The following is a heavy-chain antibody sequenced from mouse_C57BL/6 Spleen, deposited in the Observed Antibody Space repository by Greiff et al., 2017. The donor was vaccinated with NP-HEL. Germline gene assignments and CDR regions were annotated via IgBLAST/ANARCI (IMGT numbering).Heavy chain of an antibody. CDR2: IDPSDSYT. Sequence: QVQLQQPGAELVMPGASVKLSCKASGYTFTSYWMHWVKQRPGQGLEWIGEIDPSDSYTNYNQQFKGKSPLTVDKSSSTAYMQLSSLTSEDSAVYYCARGYYGSSYRYFDVWGTGTTVTVSS. J-gene: IGHJ1*03. V-gene: IGHV1-69*01. CDR1: GYTFTSYW. CDR3: ARGYYGSSYRYFDV. D-gene: IGHD1-1*01.